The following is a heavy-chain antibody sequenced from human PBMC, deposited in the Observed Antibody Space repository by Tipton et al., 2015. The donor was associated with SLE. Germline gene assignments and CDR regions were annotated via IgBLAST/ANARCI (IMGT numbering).Heavy chain of an antibody. Sequence: SLRLSCAASGFTFSSYGMHWVRQAPGKGLEWVAVISYDGSNKYYADSVKGRFTISRDNSKNTLYLQMNSLRAEDTAVYYCAKSALGGDAFDIWGQGTMVTVSS. D-gene: IGHD3-10*01. CDR1: GFTFSSYG. CDR2: ISYDGSNK. V-gene: IGHV3-30*18. J-gene: IGHJ3*02. CDR3: AKSALGGDAFDI.